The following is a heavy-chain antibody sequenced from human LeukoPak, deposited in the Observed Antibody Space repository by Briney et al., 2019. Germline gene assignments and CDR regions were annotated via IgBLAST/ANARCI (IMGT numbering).Heavy chain of an antibody. J-gene: IGHJ5*02. D-gene: IGHD1-26*01. Sequence: GASVKVSCKASGYTFTSYGISWVRQAPGQGLEWMGWISAYNGNTNYAQKLQGRVTMTTDTSTSTAYMELSRLRSDDTAVYYCARDNSVGDNAWWFDPWGQGTLVTVSS. CDR2: ISAYNGNT. V-gene: IGHV1-18*01. CDR3: ARDNSVGDNAWWFDP. CDR1: GYTFTSYG.